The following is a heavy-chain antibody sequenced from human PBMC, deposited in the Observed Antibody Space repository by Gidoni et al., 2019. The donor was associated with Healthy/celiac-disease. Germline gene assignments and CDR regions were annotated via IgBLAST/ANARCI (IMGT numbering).Heavy chain of an antibody. CDR3: ARDATGTGGSGMDV. CDR2: ISSSGSTI. V-gene: IGHV3-48*03. J-gene: IGHJ6*02. D-gene: IGHD1-1*01. Sequence: EVQLLESGGGLVQPGGSLRLSCAASGFTFSSYDMNWVRQAPGKVLEWVSYISSSGSTIYYADSVKGRFTISRDNAKNSLYLQMNSLRAEDTAVYYCARDATGTGGSGMDVWGQGTTVTVSS. CDR1: GFTFSSYD.